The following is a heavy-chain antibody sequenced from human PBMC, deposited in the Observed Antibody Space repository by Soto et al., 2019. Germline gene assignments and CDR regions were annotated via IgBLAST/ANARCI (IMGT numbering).Heavy chain of an antibody. V-gene: IGHV3-23*01. J-gene: IGHJ4*02. D-gene: IGHD3-22*01. CDR3: AKDVPASGWLSGY. CDR2: IDSSGGST. Sequence: VGSLRLSCAASGFTFSNYAMSWVRQAPGKGLAWVSTIDSSGGSTYYAGSVKGRFTISRDNSKNTLYLQLTSLRAEDAAVYYCAKDVPASGWLSGYWGQGTLVTVSS. CDR1: GFTFSNYA.